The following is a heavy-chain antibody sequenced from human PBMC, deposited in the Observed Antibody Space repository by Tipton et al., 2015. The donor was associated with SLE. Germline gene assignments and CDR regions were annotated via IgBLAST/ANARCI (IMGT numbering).Heavy chain of an antibody. D-gene: IGHD1-1*01. V-gene: IGHV1-46*01. CDR3: ASGTDLNY. Sequence: QLVQSGAEVKKPGASVKISCRAFGFTFSRYYIHWVRQAPGQGLQWIGIINVNGGTGYAQKFQGRVAVISDTSTSTTYVELRGLRSDDTAVYYCASGTDLNYWGQGTLVSVSS. J-gene: IGHJ4*02. CDR1: GFTFSRYY. CDR2: INVNGGT.